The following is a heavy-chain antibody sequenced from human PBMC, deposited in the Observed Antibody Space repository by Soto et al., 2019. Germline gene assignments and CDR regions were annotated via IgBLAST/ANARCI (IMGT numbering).Heavy chain of an antibody. CDR3: ARRVGATPPRD. J-gene: IGHJ4*02. CDR1: GASISSNSFH. V-gene: IGHV4-39*01. Sequence: QLQLQESGPGLVKPSETLSLTCTVSGASISSNSFHWGWIRQPPGKGMEWIGTIYYDGSTYYNPSLKSRVTISADTSKHQFSLKLTSVTAADTAVYHCARRVGATPPRDWGQGTLVTVSS. D-gene: IGHD1-26*01. CDR2: IYYDGST.